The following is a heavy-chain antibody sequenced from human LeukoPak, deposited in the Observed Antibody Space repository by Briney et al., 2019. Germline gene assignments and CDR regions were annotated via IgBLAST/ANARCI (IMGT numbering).Heavy chain of an antibody. Sequence: SETLSLTCTVSGGSISSSSYYWGWIRQPPGKGLEWIGSSYYSGSTYYNPSLTSPLTISVDTSKNQFSLKLSSVTAADTAVYYCARGAAAGTFYWGQGTLVTVSS. CDR3: ARGAAAGTFY. V-gene: IGHV4-39*01. D-gene: IGHD6-13*01. CDR1: GGSISSSSYY. J-gene: IGHJ4*02. CDR2: SYYSGST.